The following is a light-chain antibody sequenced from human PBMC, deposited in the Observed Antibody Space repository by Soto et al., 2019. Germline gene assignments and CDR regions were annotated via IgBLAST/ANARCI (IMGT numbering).Light chain of an antibody. J-gene: IGKJ1*01. CDR3: QHYNKCHPMA. CDR2: GAS. V-gene: IGKV3-15*01. CDR1: QSVSSN. Sequence: EIVMTQSPATLAVSPGERATLSCRASQSVSSNLAWYQQKPGQAPRLLIYGASTRATGIPARFSGSVSGTELTLNISSLQSEDFAIYYCQHYNKCHPMAFGQGPQVQIK.